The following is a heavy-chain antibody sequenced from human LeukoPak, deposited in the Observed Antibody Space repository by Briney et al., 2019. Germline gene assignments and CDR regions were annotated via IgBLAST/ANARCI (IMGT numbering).Heavy chain of an antibody. J-gene: IGHJ4*02. CDR2: ISGSGGST. V-gene: IGHV3-23*01. CDR1: GFTFSSYG. CDR3: AKDSNYYGSGSYYSRYYFDY. D-gene: IGHD3-10*01. Sequence: GGTLRLSCAASGFTFSSYGMSWVRQAPGKGLEWVSAISGSGGSTYYADSVKGRFTISRDNSKNTLYLQMNSLRAEDTAVYYCAKDSNYYGSGSYYSRYYFDYWGQGTLVTVSS.